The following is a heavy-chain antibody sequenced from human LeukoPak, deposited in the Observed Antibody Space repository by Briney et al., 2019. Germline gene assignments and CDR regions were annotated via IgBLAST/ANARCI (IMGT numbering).Heavy chain of an antibody. Sequence: PSETLSLTCAVYGGSFSGYDWSWIRQPPGKGLEWIGEINHSGSTNYNPSLKSRVTISVDTSKNQFSLKLSSVTAADTAVYYCARGLRYYYDSSGYYSYFDYWGQGTLVTVSS. J-gene: IGHJ4*02. V-gene: IGHV4-34*01. CDR2: INHSGST. CDR3: ARGLRYYYDSSGYYSYFDY. D-gene: IGHD3-22*01. CDR1: GGSFSGYD.